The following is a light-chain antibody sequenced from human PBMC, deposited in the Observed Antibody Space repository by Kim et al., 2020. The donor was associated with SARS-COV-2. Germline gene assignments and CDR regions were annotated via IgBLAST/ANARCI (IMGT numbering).Light chain of an antibody. CDR2: EVT. CDR3: SSYTTSGTRV. Sequence: GQSVTISCTGTSSDVGSYTRVSWYQQPPGTAPKLMIYEVTHRPSGVPDRFSGSKSGNTASLTISGLQAEDEANYYCSSYTTSGTRVFGGGTKLTVL. CDR1: SSDVGSYTR. J-gene: IGLJ3*02. V-gene: IGLV2-18*02.